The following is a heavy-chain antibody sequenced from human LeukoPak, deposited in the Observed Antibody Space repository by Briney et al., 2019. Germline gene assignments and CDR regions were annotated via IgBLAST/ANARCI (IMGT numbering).Heavy chain of an antibody. Sequence: SETLSLTCAVYGGSFSGYYWSWIRQPPGKGLEWIGEINHSGSTNYNPSLKSRVTISVDTSKNQFSLKLSSVTAADTAVYYCARGRHFLARRSSWSDPWGQGTLVTVSS. D-gene: IGHD3-10*01. J-gene: IGHJ5*02. CDR2: INHSGST. V-gene: IGHV4-34*01. CDR3: ARGRHFLARRSSWSDP. CDR1: GGSFSGYY.